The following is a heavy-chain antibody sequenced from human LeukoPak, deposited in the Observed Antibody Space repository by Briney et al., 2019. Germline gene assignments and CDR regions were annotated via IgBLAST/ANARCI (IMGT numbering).Heavy chain of an antibody. J-gene: IGHJ4*02. D-gene: IGHD3-10*01. CDR1: GGSISSSSYY. V-gene: IGHV4-39*01. Sequence: SETLSLTCTVSGGSISSSSYYWGWIRQPPGMGLEWIGSIYYSGSTYYNPSLKSRVTISVDTSKNQFSLKLSSVTAADTAVYYCARQHPYYYGSGSPDYWGQGTLVTVSS. CDR3: ARQHPYYYGSGSPDY. CDR2: IYYSGST.